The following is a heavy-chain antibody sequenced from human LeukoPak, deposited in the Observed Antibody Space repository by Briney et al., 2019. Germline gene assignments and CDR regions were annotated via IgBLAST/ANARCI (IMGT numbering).Heavy chain of an antibody. CDR3: ARVVRDGYDRIDY. CDR1: GFTFSTYE. D-gene: IGHD5-24*01. Sequence: GGSLRLSCAASGFTFSTYEMNWVRQAPGKGLEWVSYISGTGTTIYYADSVKGRFTISRDNAKNSLYLQMNSLRAEDTAVYYCARVVRDGYDRIDYWDQGALVTVSS. CDR2: ISGTGTTI. V-gene: IGHV3-48*03. J-gene: IGHJ4*02.